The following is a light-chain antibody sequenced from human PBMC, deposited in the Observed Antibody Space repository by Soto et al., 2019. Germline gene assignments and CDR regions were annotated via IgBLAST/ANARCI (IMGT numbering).Light chain of an antibody. Sequence: EIVMTQSPDTLSVSPGEGATLSCRVSQSIRSNLAWYQQRPGQAPRLLIYDTSSRATGIPDRFSGSGSGTDFTLTISRLEPEDFAVYYCQQYVSSPLTFGGGTKVDIK. CDR2: DTS. CDR1: QSIRSN. CDR3: QQYVSSPLT. J-gene: IGKJ4*01. V-gene: IGKV3-20*01.